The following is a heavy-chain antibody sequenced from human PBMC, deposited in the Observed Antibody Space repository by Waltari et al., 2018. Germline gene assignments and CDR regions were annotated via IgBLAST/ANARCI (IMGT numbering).Heavy chain of an antibody. CDR3: ANNEWGLPVD. CDR1: GYSISSGYW. Sequence: QVQLQESGPGLVKPSETLSLTCAVSGYSISSGYWWGWIRQPPGKGLEWIASIYYTGTTIHYTPSLRSRVTRSADTPKTQFSLRLTSVTAADTAIYYCANNEWGLPVDWGQGTLVTVSS. D-gene: IGHD1-26*01. J-gene: IGHJ4*02. CDR2: IYYTGTTI. V-gene: IGHV4-38-2*01.